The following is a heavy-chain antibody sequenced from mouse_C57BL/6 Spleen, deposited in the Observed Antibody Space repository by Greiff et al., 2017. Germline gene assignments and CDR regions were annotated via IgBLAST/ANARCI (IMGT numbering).Heavy chain of an antibody. CDR3: ARGYYGSSSFDY. Sequence: EVQLQQSGPGMVKPSQSLSLTCTVTGYSITSGYDWHWIRHFPGNKLEWMGYISYSGSTNYNPSLKSRISITHDTSKNHFFLKLNSVTTEDTATYYCARGYYGSSSFDYWGQGTTLTVSS. CDR2: ISYSGST. V-gene: IGHV3-1*01. D-gene: IGHD1-1*01. J-gene: IGHJ2*01. CDR1: GYSITSGYD.